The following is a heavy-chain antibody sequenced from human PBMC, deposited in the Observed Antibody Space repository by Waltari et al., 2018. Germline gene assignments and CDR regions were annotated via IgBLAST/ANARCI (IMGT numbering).Heavy chain of an antibody. CDR2: MSSNGDTV. CDR3: ARDGRATNDF. V-gene: IGHV3-64*01. Sequence: EVQLVESGGGLVKPGGSLRLSCVASGFTFSMYAMQWVRQAPGKGLEYVSGMSSNGDTVYYGNSVKGRFTMSRDNSNNMLYLQMDSLRTEDTAVYYCARDGRATNDFWGQGSLVTVSS. D-gene: IGHD1-26*01. J-gene: IGHJ4*02. CDR1: GFTFSMYA.